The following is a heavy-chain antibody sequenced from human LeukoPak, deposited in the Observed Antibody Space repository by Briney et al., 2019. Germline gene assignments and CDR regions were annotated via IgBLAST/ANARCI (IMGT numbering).Heavy chain of an antibody. CDR2: IHYSGSA. J-gene: IGHJ4*02. V-gene: IGHV4-39*01. Sequence: SETLSLTCSVSGGSIRSTSDYWGWIRQPPGKGLEWIGSIHYSGSAYYNPSLKSRVTISVDTSKNQFSLKLSSVTAADTAVYYCARTGNSSWRYYFDYWGQGTLVTVSS. D-gene: IGHD6-13*01. CDR1: GGSIRSTSDY. CDR3: ARTGNSSWRYYFDY.